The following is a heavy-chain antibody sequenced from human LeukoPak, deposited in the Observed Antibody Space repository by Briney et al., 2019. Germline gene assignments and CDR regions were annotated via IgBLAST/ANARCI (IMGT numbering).Heavy chain of an antibody. V-gene: IGHV3-30*02. CDR2: IRYDGSNK. D-gene: IGHD6-19*01. Sequence: GGSLRLSCAASGFTFSSYGMHWVRQAPGKGLEWVALIRYDGSNKYYADSVKGRFTISRDNSKNTLYLQMNSLRAEDTAVYYCAKAQRWPYYFDYWGQGTLVTVSS. CDR3: AKAQRWPYYFDY. CDR1: GFTFSSYG. J-gene: IGHJ4*02.